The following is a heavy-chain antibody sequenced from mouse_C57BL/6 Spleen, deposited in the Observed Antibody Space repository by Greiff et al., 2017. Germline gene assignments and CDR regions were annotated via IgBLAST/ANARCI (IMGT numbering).Heavy chain of an antibody. CDR1: GYTFTSYW. CDR3: TRRGDAMDY. CDR2: ICPGNSDT. J-gene: IGHJ4*01. V-gene: IGHV1-5*01. Sequence: VQLQQSGTVLARPGASVKMSCKTSGYTFTSYWMPWVNQRPGQGLEWIGAICPGNSDTSYHQKVKGKATLTADTSASTAYLELSSLTNEDTAGDYCTRRGDAMDYWGQGTTGTVSS.